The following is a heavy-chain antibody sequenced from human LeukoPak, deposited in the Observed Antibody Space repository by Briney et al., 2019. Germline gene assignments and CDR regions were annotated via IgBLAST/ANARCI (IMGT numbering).Heavy chain of an antibody. J-gene: IGHJ6*03. CDR2: INNVGNII. CDR3: ARGTGYQLLVSYYYYMDV. V-gene: IGHV3-11*04. D-gene: IGHD2-2*01. CDR1: GFTLTDNY. Sequence: AGGSLRLSCAASGFTLTDNYMSWIRQAPGKGLEWVAYINNVGNIIYYADSVKGRFTISRDNAKNSLYLQMNSLRAEDTAVYYCARGTGYQLLVSYYYYMDVWGKGTTVTVSS.